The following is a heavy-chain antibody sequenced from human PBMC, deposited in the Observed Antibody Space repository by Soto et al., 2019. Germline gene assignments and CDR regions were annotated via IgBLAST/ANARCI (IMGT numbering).Heavy chain of an antibody. J-gene: IGHJ4*02. CDR3: ARALGSGYAPGDY. Sequence: QVQLVQSGAEVKKPGSSVKVSCKASGGTFNSYVFNWVRQAPGQGLEWMGGIISIFGTPNYGQKFQGRVTITADESTSTGFMELSSLTSEDTAIYYCARALGSGYAPGDYWGQGTLVTVSS. CDR2: IISIFGTP. D-gene: IGHD5-12*01. V-gene: IGHV1-69*12. CDR1: GGTFNSYV.